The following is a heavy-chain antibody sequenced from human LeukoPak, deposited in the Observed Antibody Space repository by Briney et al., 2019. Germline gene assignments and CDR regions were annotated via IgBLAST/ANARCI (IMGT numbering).Heavy chain of an antibody. Sequence: SETLSLTCTVSGGSIISYYGSWIRQPAGKGLEWIGRIYTSGSTNYNPSLKSRVTMSVDTSKNQFSLKLSSVTAADTAVYYCATTTRLYYYYYYMDVWGKGTTVTISS. V-gene: IGHV4-4*07. J-gene: IGHJ6*03. CDR3: ATTTRLYYYYYYMDV. CDR2: IYTSGST. CDR1: GGSIISYY. D-gene: IGHD1-26*01.